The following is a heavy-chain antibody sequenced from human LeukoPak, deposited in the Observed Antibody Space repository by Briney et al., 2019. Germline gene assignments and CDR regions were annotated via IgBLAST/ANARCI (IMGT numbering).Heavy chain of an antibody. J-gene: IGHJ4*02. Sequence: GGSLSLSCAPSGFTFSSYWTHWVRQAPGKGLVWVSRINTDGSSTTYADAVKGRFTISRHHAKNTPYLQMNRLSAEDTGVSFCARGARGSDDYWGQGTLVTASS. CDR2: INTDGSST. D-gene: IGHD3-10*01. V-gene: IGHV3-74*01. CDR1: GFTFSSYW. CDR3: ARGARGSDDY.